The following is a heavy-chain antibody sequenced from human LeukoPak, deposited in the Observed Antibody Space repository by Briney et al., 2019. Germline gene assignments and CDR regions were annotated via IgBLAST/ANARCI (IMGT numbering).Heavy chain of an antibody. CDR1: GGSISSSSYY. V-gene: IGHV4-39*07. J-gene: IGHJ4*02. CDR3: ARASSRSGYYGY. D-gene: IGHD3-22*01. CDR2: IYYSGST. Sequence: SETLSLTCTVSGGSISSSSYYWGWIRQPPGKGLEWIGSIYYSGSTYYNPSLKSRVTISVDTSKNQFSLKLSSVTAADTAVYYCARASSRSGYYGYWGQGTLVTVSS.